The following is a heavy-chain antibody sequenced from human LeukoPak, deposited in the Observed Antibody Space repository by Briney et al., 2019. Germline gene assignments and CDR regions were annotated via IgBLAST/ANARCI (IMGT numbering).Heavy chain of an antibody. V-gene: IGHV4-39*01. CDR1: AGSISSSSYY. Sequence: PSETLSLTCTVSAGSISSSSYYWGWIRQPPGKGLEWIGSIYYSGSTYYNPSLKSRVTISVDTSKNQFSLKLSSVTAADTAVYYCARHPPGDYFDYWGQGTLVTVSS. D-gene: IGHD7-27*01. CDR2: IYYSGST. CDR3: ARHPPGDYFDY. J-gene: IGHJ4*02.